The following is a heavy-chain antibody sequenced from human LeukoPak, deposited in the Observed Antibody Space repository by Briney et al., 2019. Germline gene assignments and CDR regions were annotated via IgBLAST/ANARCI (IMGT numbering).Heavy chain of an antibody. V-gene: IGHV3-15*01. J-gene: IGHJ4*02. CDR2: LKSRTDGGTT. CDR1: GFTFSSYW. Sequence: GGSLRLSCAASGFTFSSYWMSWVRQAPGKGLEWVGRLKSRTDGGTTDYGAPVKGRFTISRDDSKNTLYLQMNSLKTEDTGVYYCTTDQSYWGQGTLVTVSS. CDR3: TTDQSY.